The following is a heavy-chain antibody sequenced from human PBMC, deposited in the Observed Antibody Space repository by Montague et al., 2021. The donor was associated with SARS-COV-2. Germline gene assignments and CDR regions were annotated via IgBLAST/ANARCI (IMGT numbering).Heavy chain of an antibody. CDR2: ILSGGRT. J-gene: IGHJ4*02. V-gene: IGHV3-23*03. CDR3: TKDWDY. CDR1: GFTVSTFD. Sequence: SLRLSCAASGFTVSTFDMTWVRQAPGKGLDFVSVILSGGRTFYAASVKGRFTISRDGSTDTLYLHMNSLQGEDTAIYYCTKDWDYWGQGALVTVSS.